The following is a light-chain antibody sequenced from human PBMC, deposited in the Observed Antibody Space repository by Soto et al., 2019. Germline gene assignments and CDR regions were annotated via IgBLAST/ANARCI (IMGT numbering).Light chain of an antibody. Sequence: ASQSVSNELAWYHQQPGKAPQLVVYCASTRASGIPARFSGSGSGTEFTLTIDRLQSEDFAVYYCPQSNYWPRTFGQGTKVDIK. CDR2: CAS. J-gene: IGKJ1*01. CDR3: PQSNYWPRT. CDR1: QSVSNE. V-gene: IGKV3-15*01.